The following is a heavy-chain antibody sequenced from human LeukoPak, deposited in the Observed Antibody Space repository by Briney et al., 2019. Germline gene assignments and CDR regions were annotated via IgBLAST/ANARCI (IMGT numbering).Heavy chain of an antibody. V-gene: IGHV3-15*01. CDR1: GFTFSSYV. J-gene: IGHJ4*02. D-gene: IGHD2-15*01. CDR3: STAGYCSGGDCYSFDY. CDR2: FKTKSEGGTT. Sequence: GGSLRLSCAASGFTFSSYVMSWVRQAPGKGLEWVGRFKTKSEGGTTGYAAPVKGRFTISRDDSKNTVYLQMNSLKTEDTAVYFCSTAGYCSGGDCYSFDYWGQGIRVTLSS.